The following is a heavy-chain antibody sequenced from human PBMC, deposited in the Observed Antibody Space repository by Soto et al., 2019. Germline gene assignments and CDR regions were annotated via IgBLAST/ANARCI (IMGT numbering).Heavy chain of an antibody. CDR1: GGSLSSGGYS. V-gene: IGHV4-30-2*01. CDR3: AARISFYDSSGYPSYYFDY. CDR2: IYHSGST. J-gene: IGHJ4*02. D-gene: IGHD3-22*01. Sequence: SETLSLTCAVSGGSLSSGGYSWSWIRQPPGKGLEWIGYIYHSGSTYYNPSLKSRVTISVDRSKNQFSLKLNSVTAADAAVYYCAARISFYDSSGYPSYYFDYGGQGTRVTAPQ.